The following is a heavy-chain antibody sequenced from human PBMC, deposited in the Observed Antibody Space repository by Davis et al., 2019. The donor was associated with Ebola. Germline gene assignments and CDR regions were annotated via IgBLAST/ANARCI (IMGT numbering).Heavy chain of an antibody. CDR2: IGTAGDP. CDR1: GFTFSSYD. CDR3: ARARELKVVPAGIDY. D-gene: IGHD2-2*01. J-gene: IGHJ4*02. Sequence: GESLKISCAASGFTFSSYDMHWVRQATGKGLEWVSAIGTAGDPYYPGSVKGRFTISRENAKNSLYLQMNSLRAGDTAVYYCARARELKVVPAGIDYWGQGTLVTVSS. V-gene: IGHV3-13*05.